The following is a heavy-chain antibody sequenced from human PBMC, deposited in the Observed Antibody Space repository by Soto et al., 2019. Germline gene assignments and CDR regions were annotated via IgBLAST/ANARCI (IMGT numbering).Heavy chain of an antibody. CDR2: INQDGSEQ. D-gene: IGHD1-1*01. J-gene: IGHJ6*02. V-gene: IGHV3-7*03. CDR3: ARTGNYYYGLDV. Sequence: ESGGGLVQPGGSLRLSCAASGFSFSTFWMSWVRQAPGKGLEWVANINQDGSEQHFLESVKGRFTISRDNAKKSLYLEMTSLRAEDTALYYCARTGNYYYGLDVWGQGTTVTVSS. CDR1: GFSFSTFW.